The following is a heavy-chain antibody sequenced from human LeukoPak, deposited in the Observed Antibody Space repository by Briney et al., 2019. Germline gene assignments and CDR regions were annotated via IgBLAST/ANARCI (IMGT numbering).Heavy chain of an antibody. D-gene: IGHD3-9*01. CDR2: IYTSGST. CDR3: ARLQYFDWLLSGYFDY. CDR1: GGSFSGYY. J-gene: IGHJ4*02. V-gene: IGHV4-59*10. Sequence: SETLSLTCAVYGGSFSGYYWSWIPQPAGKGLEWIGRIYTSGSTNYNPSLKSRVTMSVDTSKNQFSLKLSSVTAADTAVYYCARLQYFDWLLSGYFDYWGQGTLVTVSS.